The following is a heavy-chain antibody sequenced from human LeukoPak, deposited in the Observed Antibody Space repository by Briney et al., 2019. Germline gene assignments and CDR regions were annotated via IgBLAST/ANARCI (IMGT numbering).Heavy chain of an antibody. Sequence: ASVKVSCKASGGTFSSYAISWVRQAPGQGLEWMGRIIPIFGTANYAQKFQGRVTITTDESTSTAYMELSSLRSEDTAVYYCARDRYYYDSSGSSQSDYWGQGTLVTVSS. CDR1: GGTFSSYA. V-gene: IGHV1-69*05. CDR2: IIPIFGTA. CDR3: ARDRYYYDSSGSSQSDY. D-gene: IGHD3-22*01. J-gene: IGHJ4*02.